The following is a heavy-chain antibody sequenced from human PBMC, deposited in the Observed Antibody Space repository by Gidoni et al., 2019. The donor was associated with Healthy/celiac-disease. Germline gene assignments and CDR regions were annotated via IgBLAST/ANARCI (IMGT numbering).Heavy chain of an antibody. CDR1: GFSLSTSGVG. CDR3: AHPPGTMVLGVMTFFDY. V-gene: IGHV2-5*02. CDR2: IYWDDDK. Sequence: QITLKESGRTLVKPTQTLTLTCTLSGFSLSTSGVGVGWIRQPPGKALEWLALIYWDDDKRFRPSLEGRLTITKDSSKHPVVLTMTNIDPVDTATYFFAHPPGTMVLGVMTFFDYLGQGTLVTVSS. D-gene: IGHD3-10*01. J-gene: IGHJ4*02.